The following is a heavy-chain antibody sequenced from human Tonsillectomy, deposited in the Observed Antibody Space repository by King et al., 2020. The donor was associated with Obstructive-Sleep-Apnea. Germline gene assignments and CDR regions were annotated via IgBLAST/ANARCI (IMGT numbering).Heavy chain of an antibody. V-gene: IGHV3-43*01. CDR2: IIWVSLTT. D-gene: IGHD4-11*01. Sequence: EVQLVESGGGVVQHGGSLRLSCAASGFSFEYYTMHLVRHRPGKGLEGVLFIIWVSLTTYYRDFLEGRFTTSRVNSKSSLYLQMNSLRPDDTAFYFCAKDRTTVTTATGWYYFDSWGQGTLVTVSS. J-gene: IGHJ4*02. CDR1: GFSFEYYT. CDR3: AKDRTTVTTATGWYYFDS.